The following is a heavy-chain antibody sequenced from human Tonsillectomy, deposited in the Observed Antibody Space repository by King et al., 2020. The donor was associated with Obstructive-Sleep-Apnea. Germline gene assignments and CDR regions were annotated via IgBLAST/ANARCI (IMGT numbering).Heavy chain of an antibody. J-gene: IGHJ6*02. D-gene: IGHD6-19*01. CDR1: GGSISRSNW. V-gene: IGHV4-4*02. CDR3: ARDTRGSGWKYYYGMDV. CDR2: NYHSGST. Sequence: QLQESGPGLVKPSGTLSLTCAVSGGSISRSNWWGWVRQPPGKGLGGIGENYHSGSTNYNPSLKSRVTLSVDKSKNQFSLKLSSVTAADTAVYYCARDTRGSGWKYYYGMDVWGQGTTVTVSS.